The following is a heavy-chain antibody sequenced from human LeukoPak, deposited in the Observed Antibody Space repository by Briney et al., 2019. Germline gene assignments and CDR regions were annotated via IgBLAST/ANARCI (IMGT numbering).Heavy chain of an antibody. J-gene: IGHJ4*02. V-gene: IGHV3-11*04. CDR3: LSGSYSFPSGY. Sequence: EGSLRLSCAASGFTFSDYYMSWIRQAPGKGLEWVSYISSSGSTIYYADSVKGRFTISRDNAKNSLYLQMNSLRAEDTAVYYCLSGSYSFPSGYWGQGTLVTVSS. CDR1: GFTFSDYY. D-gene: IGHD1-26*01. CDR2: ISSSGSTI.